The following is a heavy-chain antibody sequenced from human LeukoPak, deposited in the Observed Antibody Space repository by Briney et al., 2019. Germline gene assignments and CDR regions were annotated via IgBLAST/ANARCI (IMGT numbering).Heavy chain of an antibody. CDR3: AREYSGSYRTAFDI. Sequence: GRSLRLSCAASGFTFDDYAMHWVRQAPGKGLKWVSGISWNSGSIGYADSVKGRFTISRDNAKNSLYLQMNSLRAEDTALYYCAREYSGSYRTAFDIWGQGTMVTVSS. CDR1: GFTFDDYA. V-gene: IGHV3-9*01. J-gene: IGHJ3*02. D-gene: IGHD1-26*01. CDR2: ISWNSGSI.